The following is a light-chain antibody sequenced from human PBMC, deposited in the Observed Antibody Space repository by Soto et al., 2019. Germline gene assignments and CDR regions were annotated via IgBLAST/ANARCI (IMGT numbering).Light chain of an antibody. Sequence: EVVLTQSPATLSLSPGERATLSCRASQSVKNFLAWYQQKPGQAPRLLISDASDRATAIPARFSGSGSGTDFTLTISALEPQDLGVYYCQQRNNWPFTFGPGTKVD. CDR1: QSVKNF. CDR2: DAS. J-gene: IGKJ3*01. CDR3: QQRNNWPFT. V-gene: IGKV3-11*01.